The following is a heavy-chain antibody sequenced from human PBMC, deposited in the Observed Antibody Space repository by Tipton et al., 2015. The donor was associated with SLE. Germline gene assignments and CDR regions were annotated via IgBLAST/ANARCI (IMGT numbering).Heavy chain of an antibody. J-gene: IGHJ4*02. CDR1: GFIFSSYG. Sequence: SLRLYCVASGFIFSSYGMHWVRQAPGKGLEWVTFIRSDGSDKYYADSVKGRFTISRDNSKNTLYLQMNSLRAEDTAVYYCAKDERSLLSSGGGSFDYWGQGTLVTVSS. CDR3: AKDERSLLSSGGGSFDY. D-gene: IGHD6-19*01. CDR2: IRSDGSDK. V-gene: IGHV3-30*02.